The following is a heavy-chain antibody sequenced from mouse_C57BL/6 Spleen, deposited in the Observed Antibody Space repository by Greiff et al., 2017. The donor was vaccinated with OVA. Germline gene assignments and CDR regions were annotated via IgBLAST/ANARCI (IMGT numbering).Heavy chain of an antibody. CDR2: ISSGSSTI. D-gene: IGHD2-4*01. CDR1: GFTFSDYE. V-gene: IGHV5-17*01. CDR3: ARDYDGYYYAMDY. Sequence: EVQGVESGGGLVKPGGSLKLSCAASGFTFSDYEMHWVRQAPEKGLEWVAYISSGSSTIYYADTVKGRFTISRDNAKNTLFLQMTSLRSEDTAMYYCARDYDGYYYAMDYWGQGTSVTVSS. J-gene: IGHJ4*01.